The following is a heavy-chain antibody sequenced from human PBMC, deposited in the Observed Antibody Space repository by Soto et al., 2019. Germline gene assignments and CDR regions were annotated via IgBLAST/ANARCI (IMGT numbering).Heavy chain of an antibody. CDR1: GGSIRSSHW. D-gene: IGHD3-16*01. V-gene: IGHV4-4*02. CDR2: IYHSGST. Sequence: SETRSLTCTVSGGSIRSSHWWSWVRQPPGKGLERIGEIYHSGSTNLDPSFKSRVTLSVDKSKNQFSLKLTSVTAADTAVYYCARDKATVGGYNLYDPWGQGILVTVSS. J-gene: IGHJ5*02. CDR3: ARDKATVGGYNLYDP.